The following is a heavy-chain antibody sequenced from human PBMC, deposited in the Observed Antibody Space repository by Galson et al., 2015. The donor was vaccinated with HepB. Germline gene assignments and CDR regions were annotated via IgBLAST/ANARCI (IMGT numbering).Heavy chain of an antibody. V-gene: IGHV1-2*06. D-gene: IGHD7-27*01. CDR1: GYTFTGYY. CDR3: VRPNNWGLHY. J-gene: IGHJ4*02. Sequence: SVKVSCKASGYTFTGYYMHWVRQAPGQGLEWMARINPNNVDTNFAQQFQGMVIMTMDTSITTAYMALSGLRSDDTAVYYCVRPNNWGLHYWGQGTPVTVSS. CDR2: INPNNVDT.